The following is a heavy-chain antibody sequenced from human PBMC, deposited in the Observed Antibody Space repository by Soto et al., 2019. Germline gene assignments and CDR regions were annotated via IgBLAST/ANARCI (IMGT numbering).Heavy chain of an antibody. J-gene: IGHJ3*02. CDR2: LYSGGST. CDR3: ARDRPGDEGDGFDI. CDR1: GLTVSSNY. Sequence: EVQLVETGGGLIQPGGSLRLSCAASGLTVSSNYMNWVRQAPGKGLEWVSVLYSGGSTHYAGSVKRRSIISRDNSKNTVYLQMNSLRVEDTAIYYCARDRPGDEGDGFDIWGHGTMVTVSS. D-gene: IGHD3-10*01. V-gene: IGHV3-53*02.